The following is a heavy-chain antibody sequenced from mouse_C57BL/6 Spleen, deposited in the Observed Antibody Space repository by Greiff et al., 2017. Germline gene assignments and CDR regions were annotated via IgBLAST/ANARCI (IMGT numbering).Heavy chain of an antibody. CDR2: ISYDGSN. J-gene: IGHJ3*01. CDR1: GYSITSGYY. Sequence: EVQRVESGPGLVKPSQSLSLTCSVTGYSITSGYYWNWIRQFPGNKLEWMGYISYDGSNNYNPSLKNRISITRDTSKNQFFLKLNSVTTEDTATYYCAREHYDYERTWFAYWGQGTLVTVSA. V-gene: IGHV3-6*01. D-gene: IGHD2-4*01. CDR3: AREHYDYERTWFAY.